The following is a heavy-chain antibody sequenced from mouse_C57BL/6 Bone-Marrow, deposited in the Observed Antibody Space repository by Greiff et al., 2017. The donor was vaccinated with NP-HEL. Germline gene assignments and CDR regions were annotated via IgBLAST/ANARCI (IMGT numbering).Heavy chain of an antibody. J-gene: IGHJ1*03. CDR1: GFTFSDYG. V-gene: IGHV5-17*01. CDR3: ARDYYGSSCWYFDV. CDR2: ISSGSSTI. D-gene: IGHD1-1*01. Sequence: EVKLQESGGGLVKPGGSLKLSCAASGFTFSDYGMHWVRQAPEKGLEWVAYISSGSSTIYYADTVKGRFTISRDNAKNTLFLQMTSLRSEDTAMYYCARDYYGSSCWYFDVWGTGTTVTVSS.